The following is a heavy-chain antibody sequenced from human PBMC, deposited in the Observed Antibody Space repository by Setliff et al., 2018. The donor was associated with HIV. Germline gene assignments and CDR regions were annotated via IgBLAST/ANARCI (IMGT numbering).Heavy chain of an antibody. CDR1: GGTFSSYP. D-gene: IGHD6-19*01. J-gene: IGHJ5*01. CDR2: IIPIYGTA. Sequence: KASGGTFSSYPISWVRQAPGQGLEWMGGIIPIYGTANYAQKFQGRVTITTDESTSTAYMDLSSLRSEDTAVYYCARDSGVSSGWKNWFDSWGQGTLVTVSS. CDR3: ARDSGVSSGWKNWFDS. V-gene: IGHV1-69*05.